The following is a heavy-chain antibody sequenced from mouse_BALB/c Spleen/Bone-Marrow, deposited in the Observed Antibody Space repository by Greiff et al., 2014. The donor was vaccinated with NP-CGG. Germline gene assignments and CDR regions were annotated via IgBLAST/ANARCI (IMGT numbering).Heavy chain of an antibody. V-gene: IGHV14-3*02. J-gene: IGHJ2*01. D-gene: IGHD1-1*01. CDR3: ANYYYGYYFDY. Sequence: EVQLQQSGAELVKPGASVKLSCTASGFNIKDTYMHWVKQRPEQGLEWIGRIDPANGNTKYDPKFQDKATITADTSSNTAYLQLSSLTSEDTAFYYCANYYYGYYFDYWGQGTTLTVSS. CDR1: GFNIKDTY. CDR2: IDPANGNT.